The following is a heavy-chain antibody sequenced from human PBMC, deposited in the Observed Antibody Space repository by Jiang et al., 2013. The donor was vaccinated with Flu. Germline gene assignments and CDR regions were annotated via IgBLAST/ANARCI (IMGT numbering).Heavy chain of an antibody. CDR1: GGSFSGYY. D-gene: IGHD2-8*01. CDR2: INHSGST. Sequence: LLKPSETLSLTCAVYGGSFSGYYWSWIRQPPGKGLEWIGEINHSGSTNYNPSLKSRVTISVDTSKNQFSLKLSSVTAADTAVYYCARAPVSSYYGMDVWGQGTTVTVSS. CDR3: ARAPVSSYYGMDV. J-gene: IGHJ6*02. V-gene: IGHV4-34*01.